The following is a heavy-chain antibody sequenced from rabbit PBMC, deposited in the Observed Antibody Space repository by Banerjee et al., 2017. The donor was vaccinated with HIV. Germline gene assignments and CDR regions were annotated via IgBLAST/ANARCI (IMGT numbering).Heavy chain of an antibody. CDR3: ARSVVAGVSL. V-gene: IGHV1S47*01. Sequence: QEQLVESGGGLVTLGGSLKLSCKASGFDFSSNAMCWVRQAPGKRPEWIACIYNGDDNTYYANWAKGRFTISKTSSTTVTLQMTSLTAADTATYFCARSVVAGVSLWGQGTLVTVS. CDR2: IYNGDDNT. J-gene: IGHJ3*01. D-gene: IGHD4-1*01. CDR1: GFDFSSNA.